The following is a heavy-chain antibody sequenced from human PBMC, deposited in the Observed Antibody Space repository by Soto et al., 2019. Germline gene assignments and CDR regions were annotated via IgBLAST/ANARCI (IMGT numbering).Heavy chain of an antibody. V-gene: IGHV5-10-1*01. CDR3: ARYNYYDSSGYYASVYYYYYGMDV. D-gene: IGHD3-22*01. CDR2: IDPSDSYT. CDR1: GYSFTSYW. Sequence: PGESLKISCKGSGYSFTSYWISWVRQMPGKGLEWMGRIDPSDSYTNYSPSFQGHVTISADKSISTAYLQWSSLKASDTAMYYCARYNYYDSSGYYASVYYYYYGMDVWGQGTTVTVS. J-gene: IGHJ6*02.